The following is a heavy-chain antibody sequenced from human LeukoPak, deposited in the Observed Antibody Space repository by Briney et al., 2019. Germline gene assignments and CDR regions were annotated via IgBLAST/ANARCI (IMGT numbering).Heavy chain of an antibody. Sequence: ASVKVSCKASGYTFTSYDINWVRQATGQGLEWMGWMNPNSGNTGYAQKFQGRVTMTRNTSISTAYMELSSLRSEDTAVYYCAREGRYYGSGSYYQSNFDYWGQGTLVTFSS. J-gene: IGHJ4*02. CDR2: MNPNSGNT. V-gene: IGHV1-8*01. D-gene: IGHD3-10*01. CDR3: AREGRYYGSGSYYQSNFDY. CDR1: GYTFTSYD.